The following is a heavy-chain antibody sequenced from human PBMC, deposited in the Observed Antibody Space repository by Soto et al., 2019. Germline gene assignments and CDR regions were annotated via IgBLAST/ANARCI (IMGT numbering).Heavy chain of an antibody. J-gene: IGHJ6*02. D-gene: IGHD6-13*01. Sequence: ASVKVSCKASGFIFTDYALHWVRQAPGQRPEWMAWINADNGNTKYSENFQGRVTTTRDTSASTAYMELSRLRSEDTAVYYCARAAAAGTKIYSYGMEVWGQGTTVTVSS. CDR3: ARAAAAGTKIYSYGMEV. CDR2: INADNGNT. CDR1: GFIFTDYA. V-gene: IGHV1-3*01.